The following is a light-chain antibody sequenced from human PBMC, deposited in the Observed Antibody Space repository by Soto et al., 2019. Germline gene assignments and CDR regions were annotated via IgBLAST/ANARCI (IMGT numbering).Light chain of an antibody. CDR2: AGS. Sequence: QSALTQPASVSGSPGQSITISCTGTSSDVGTYNLVSWYQQHPGKAPKLMIYAGSKRPSGVSNRFSGSKSGNTASLTISGLQAEDEGDYHCCSYAGSNTWVFCGGTKVTVL. J-gene: IGLJ3*02. V-gene: IGLV2-23*01. CDR1: SSDVGTYNL. CDR3: CSYAGSNTWV.